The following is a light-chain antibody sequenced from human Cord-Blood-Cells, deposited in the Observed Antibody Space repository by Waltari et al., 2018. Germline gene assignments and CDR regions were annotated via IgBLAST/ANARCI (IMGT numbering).Light chain of an antibody. CDR2: DAS. CDR3: QQLSNLPLT. J-gene: IGKJ4*01. CDR1: QSVSSY. Sequence: EIVLTQSPATLSLSPGERATLSCRASQSVSSYLAWYQQKPGQAPRLLIYDASNRATSIPARFSGSWSGTDFTLTISSLEPEDFAVYYCQQLSNLPLTFGGGTKVEIK. V-gene: IGKV3-11*01.